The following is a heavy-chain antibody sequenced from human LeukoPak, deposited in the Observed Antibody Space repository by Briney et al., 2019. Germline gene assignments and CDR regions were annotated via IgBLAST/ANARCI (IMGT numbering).Heavy chain of an antibody. CDR1: GFTFRNYG. D-gene: IGHD2-15*01. CDR2: ISSSGSTI. J-gene: IGHJ4*02. CDR3: TREKVGVAGQLASFDY. Sequence: QPGGSLRLSCEASGFTFRNYGMHWVRQAPGKGLEWVSYISSSGSTIYYADSVKGRFTISRDNAKNSLYLQMNSLRAEDTAIYYCTREKVGVAGQLASFDYWGQGALVSVSS. V-gene: IGHV3-48*04.